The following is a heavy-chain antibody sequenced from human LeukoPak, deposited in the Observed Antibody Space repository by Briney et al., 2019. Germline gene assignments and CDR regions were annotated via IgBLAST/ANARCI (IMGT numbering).Heavy chain of an antibody. V-gene: IGHV3-21*04. J-gene: IGHJ4*02. D-gene: IGHD2-15*01. CDR3: AKDLGYCSGGSCYPFDY. CDR2: ISSSSSYI. CDR1: GFTFSSYS. Sequence: GGSLRLSCAASGFTFSSYSMNWVRQAPGKGLEWVSSISSSSSYIYYADSVKGRFTISRDNAKNSLYLQMNSLRAEDTAVYYCAKDLGYCSGGSCYPFDYWGQGTLVTVSS.